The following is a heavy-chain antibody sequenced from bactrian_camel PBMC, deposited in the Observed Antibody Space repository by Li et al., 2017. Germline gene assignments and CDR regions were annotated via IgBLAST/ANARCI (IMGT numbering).Heavy chain of an antibody. CDR3: AADPSPVRRSQYGYDWYRLFGFDY. V-gene: IGHV3S55*01. CDR2: IQDDGAK. J-gene: IGHJ6*01. D-gene: IGHD1*01. Sequence: HVQLVESGGGSVQAGGSLSLSCATRGYTRRSGCLAWFRQVPGKEREMVAQIQDDGAKHYDSTAEGRFTISKDSAKNILYLQMDGLKAEDAGTYICAADPSPVRRSQYGYDWYRLFGFDYWGQGTQVTVS. CDR1: GYTRRSGC.